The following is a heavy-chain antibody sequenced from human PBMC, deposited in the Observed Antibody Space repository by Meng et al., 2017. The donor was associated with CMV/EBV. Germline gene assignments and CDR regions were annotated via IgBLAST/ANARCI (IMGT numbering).Heavy chain of an antibody. J-gene: IGHJ5*02. D-gene: IGHD6-13*01. CDR3: ARAYSSSSNCFDP. CDR1: GFTFSSYW. CDR2: INSDGSST. V-gene: IGHV3-74*01. Sequence: GGSLRLSCAASGFTFSSYWMHWVRQAPGKGLVWVSRINSDGSSTSYADSVKGRFTISRDNAKNTLYLQMNSLRAEDTAVYYCARAYSSSSNCFDPWGQGTLVTVSS.